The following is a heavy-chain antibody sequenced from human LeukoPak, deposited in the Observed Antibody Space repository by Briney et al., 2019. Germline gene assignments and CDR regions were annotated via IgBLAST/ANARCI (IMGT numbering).Heavy chain of an antibody. CDR2: ISGSGGST. CDR3: AKTYGGNSDAFDI. Sequence: GGSLRLSCAASGFTFSSYAVSWVRQAPGKGLEWVSAISGSGGSTYYADSVKGRFTISRDNSKNTLYLQMNSLRAEDTAVYYCAKTYGGNSDAFDIWGQGTMVTVSS. CDR1: GFTFSSYA. D-gene: IGHD4-23*01. J-gene: IGHJ3*02. V-gene: IGHV3-23*01.